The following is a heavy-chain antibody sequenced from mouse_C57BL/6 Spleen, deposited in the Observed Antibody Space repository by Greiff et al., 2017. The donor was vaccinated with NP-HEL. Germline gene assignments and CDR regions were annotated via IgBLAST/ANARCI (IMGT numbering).Heavy chain of an antibody. J-gene: IGHJ1*03. CDR1: GYAFSSSW. D-gene: IGHD4-1*01. Sequence: QVQLKESGPELVKPGASVKISCKASGYAFSSSWMNWVKQRPGKGLEWIGRIYPGDGDTNYNGKFKGKATLTADKSSSTAYMQLSSLTSEDSAVYFCARSPGNFDVWGTGTTVTVSS. V-gene: IGHV1-82*01. CDR3: ARSPGNFDV. CDR2: IYPGDGDT.